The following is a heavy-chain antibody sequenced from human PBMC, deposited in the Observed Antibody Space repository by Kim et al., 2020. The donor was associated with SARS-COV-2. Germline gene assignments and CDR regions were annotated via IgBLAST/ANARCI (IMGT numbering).Heavy chain of an antibody. CDR3: AKDFSAQRWLQSNFDY. D-gene: IGHD5-12*01. J-gene: IGHJ4*02. Sequence: VKGRFTISRDNSKNTLYLQMNSLRAEDTAVYYCAKDFSAQRWLQSNFDYWGQGTLVTVSS. V-gene: IGHV3-23*01.